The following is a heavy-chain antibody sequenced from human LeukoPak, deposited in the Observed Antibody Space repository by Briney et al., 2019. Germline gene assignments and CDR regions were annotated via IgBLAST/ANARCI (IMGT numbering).Heavy chain of an antibody. CDR1: GGSIRSYY. Sequence: SETLSLXCTVSGGSIRSYYWSWIRQPPGKGLEWIGYIYYTGSTNYNPSLKSRVTISVDTSKNQFSLKPNSVTAADTAVYYCARELTGYYVDYWGQGTLVTVSS. V-gene: IGHV4-59*01. J-gene: IGHJ4*02. D-gene: IGHD3-9*01. CDR3: ARELTGYYVDY. CDR2: IYYTGST.